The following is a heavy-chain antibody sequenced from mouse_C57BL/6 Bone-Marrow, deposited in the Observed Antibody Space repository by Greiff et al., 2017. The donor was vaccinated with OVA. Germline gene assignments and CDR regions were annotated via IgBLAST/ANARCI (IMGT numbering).Heavy chain of an antibody. CDR3: TCDDYDGGVFDY. CDR1: GFNINDYY. D-gene: IGHD2-4*01. CDR2: IDPEDGDT. V-gene: IGHV14-1*01. Sequence: EVQLQQSGAELVKPGASVKLSCTASGFNINDYYMHWVKQRPEQGLEWIGRIDPEDGDTEYAAKFQGKATMTADTSSNTAYLQLSSLTSEDTAVYYCTCDDYDGGVFDYWGQGTTLTVSS. J-gene: IGHJ2*01.